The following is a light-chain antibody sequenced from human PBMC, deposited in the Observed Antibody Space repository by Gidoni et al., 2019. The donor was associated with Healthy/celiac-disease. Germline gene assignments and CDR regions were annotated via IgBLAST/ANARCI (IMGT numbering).Light chain of an antibody. Sequence: DIVLTQSPATLSLSPGERATFPCRASQSISSYLAWYQQKPGQAPRLLIYGASNRATGIPARFSGSGSGTDFTLTISSLEPEDFAVYYCQQRSNWPPWTFGQGTKVEIK. CDR2: GAS. V-gene: IGKV3-11*01. CDR3: QQRSNWPPWT. J-gene: IGKJ1*01. CDR1: QSISSY.